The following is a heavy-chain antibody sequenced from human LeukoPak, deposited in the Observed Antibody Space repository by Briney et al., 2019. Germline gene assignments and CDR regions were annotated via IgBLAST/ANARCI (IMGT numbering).Heavy chain of an antibody. CDR3: ARARIAAPLLDY. CDR2: IRDHGKRR. Sequence: RGSLILSCAASGFNFSNHEMNWVRQTPRKGQEMVTYIRDHGKRRNYVYSVTGRFTIYRDNAKNSLYLKMNSLRVEDTAIYFCARARIAAPLLDYWGQGTLVTVSS. D-gene: IGHD6-13*01. J-gene: IGHJ4*02. CDR1: GFNFSNHE. V-gene: IGHV3-48*03.